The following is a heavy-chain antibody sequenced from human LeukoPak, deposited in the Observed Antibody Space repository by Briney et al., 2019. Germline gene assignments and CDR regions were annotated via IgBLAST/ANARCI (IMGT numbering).Heavy chain of an antibody. D-gene: IGHD6-13*01. J-gene: IGHJ6*03. CDR1: RFTFSSYG. CDR2: IIPIFGTA. V-gene: IGHV1-69*06. Sequence: GGSLRLSCAASRFTFSSYGMSWVRQAPGQGLEWMGGIIPIFGTANYAQKFQGRVTITADKSTSTAYMELSSLRSEDTAVYYCARSREQQLVQYMDVWGKGTTVTVSS. CDR3: ARSREQQLVQYMDV.